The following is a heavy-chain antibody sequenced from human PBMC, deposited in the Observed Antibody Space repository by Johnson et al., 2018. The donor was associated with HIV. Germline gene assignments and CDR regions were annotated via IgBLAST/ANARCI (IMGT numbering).Heavy chain of an antibody. Sequence: VQLVESGGNLVKPGGSLRLSCAASGFTFSDYYMSWIRQAPGKGLEWISYISSSGSTIYYADSVKGRFTISRDNAKNSLYLQMNSLRTEDTAVYYCASGWGIVVSDAFDIWGQGTMVTVSS. V-gene: IGHV3-11*04. CDR3: ASGWGIVVSDAFDI. CDR1: GFTFSDYY. J-gene: IGHJ3*02. D-gene: IGHD6-19*01. CDR2: ISSSGSTI.